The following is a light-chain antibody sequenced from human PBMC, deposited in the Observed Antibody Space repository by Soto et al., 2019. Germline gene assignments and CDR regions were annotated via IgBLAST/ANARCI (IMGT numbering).Light chain of an antibody. CDR3: QSYDSSLSGYV. J-gene: IGLJ1*01. CDR2: GNN. Sequence: QSVLTQPPSVSGAAGQRVTISCTGGSSNIGAGYDVHWYQQLPGTAPKLLIYGNNNRPSGVPDRFSGSKSGTSASLAITGLQAEDEAYYYCQSYDSSLSGYVFGTGTKVTV. V-gene: IGLV1-40*01. CDR1: SSNIGAGYD.